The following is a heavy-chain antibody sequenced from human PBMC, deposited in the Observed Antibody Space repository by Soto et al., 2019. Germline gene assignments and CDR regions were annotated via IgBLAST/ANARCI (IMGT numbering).Heavy chain of an antibody. J-gene: IGHJ3*02. CDR2: IYSGGTY. CDR3: ARANDLNAFDM. V-gene: IGHV3-53*04. CDR1: GFSVSATKY. Sequence: EVQLVESGGGLVQPGGSLRLSCVASGFSVSATKYMNWLRQAPDKGLEWVSVIYSGGTYYYADSVKGRFTISRHDSKNKLYLQMDSLRPEDTAVYFCARANDLNAFDMWGQGTMVTVYS.